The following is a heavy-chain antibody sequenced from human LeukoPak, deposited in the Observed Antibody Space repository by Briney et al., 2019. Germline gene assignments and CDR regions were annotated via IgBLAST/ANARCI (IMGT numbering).Heavy chain of an antibody. V-gene: IGHV3-30*18. CDR3: AKDPTIFGVVMSGMDV. CDR2: ISYDGSNK. Sequence: PGGSLRLSCAASGFTFSSYGMHWVRQVPGKGLEWVAVISYDGSNKYYADSVKGRFTISRDNSKNTLYLQMNSLRAEDTAVYYCAKDPTIFGVVMSGMDVWGQGTTVTVSS. J-gene: IGHJ6*02. CDR1: GFTFSSYG. D-gene: IGHD3-3*01.